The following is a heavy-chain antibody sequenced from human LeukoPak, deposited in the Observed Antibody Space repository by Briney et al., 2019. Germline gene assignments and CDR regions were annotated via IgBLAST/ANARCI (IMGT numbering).Heavy chain of an antibody. CDR1: GFTFNDYY. J-gene: IGHJ5*02. CDR2: INIGGTNT. Sequence: GGSVRLSCAASGFTFNDYYMSWLRQAPGKGLVGLSYINIGGTNTHYADSVKGRCTISRDNAKKSLYLEMNNLRAEDTAVYYCATDGAGFDTWGQGVLVTVSS. CDR3: ATDGAGFDT. V-gene: IGHV3-11*01.